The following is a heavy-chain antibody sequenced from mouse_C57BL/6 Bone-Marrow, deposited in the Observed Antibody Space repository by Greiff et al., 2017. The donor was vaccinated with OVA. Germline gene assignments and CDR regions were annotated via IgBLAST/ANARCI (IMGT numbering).Heavy chain of an antibody. CDR2: IRNKANNHAT. CDR3: TRDYDYDRGYWYFDV. D-gene: IGHD2-4*01. Sequence: EVKLVESGGGLVQPGGSLKLSCAASGFTFSDAWMDWVRQSPEKGLEWVAEIRNKANNHATYYAESVKGRFTISRDDSKSSVYLQMNSLRAEDTGIYYCTRDYDYDRGYWYFDVWGTGTTVTVSS. CDR1: GFTFSDAW. V-gene: IGHV6-6*01. J-gene: IGHJ1*03.